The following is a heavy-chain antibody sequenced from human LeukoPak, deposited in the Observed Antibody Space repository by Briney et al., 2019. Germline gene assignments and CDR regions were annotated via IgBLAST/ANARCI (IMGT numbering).Heavy chain of an antibody. Sequence: ASVKVSCKASGYTFTGYYMHWVRQAPGQGLEWMGWINPNSGGTNYAQKSQGRVTMTRDTPISTAYMELSRLRSDDTAVYYCARDDEDIVVVPAAILGYWGQGTLVTVSS. D-gene: IGHD2-2*02. CDR3: ARDDEDIVVVPAAILGY. CDR1: GYTFTGYY. V-gene: IGHV1-2*02. J-gene: IGHJ4*02. CDR2: INPNSGGT.